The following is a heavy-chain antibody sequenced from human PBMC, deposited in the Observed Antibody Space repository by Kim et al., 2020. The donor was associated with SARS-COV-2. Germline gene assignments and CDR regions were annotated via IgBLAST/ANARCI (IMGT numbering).Heavy chain of an antibody. Sequence: SETLSLTCAVYGGSFSGYYWSWIRQPPGKGLEWIGEINHSGSTNYNPSLKSRVTISVDTSKNQFSLKLSSVTAADTAVYYCARGDTGESSGYAAFDIWG. CDR1: GGSFSGYY. CDR2: INHSGST. CDR3: ARGDTGESSGYAAFDI. V-gene: IGHV4-34*01. D-gene: IGHD3-22*01. J-gene: IGHJ3*02.